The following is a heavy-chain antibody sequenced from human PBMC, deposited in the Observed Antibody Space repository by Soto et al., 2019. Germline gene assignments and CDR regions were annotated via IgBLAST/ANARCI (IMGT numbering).Heavy chain of an antibody. CDR2: INPNSGGT. CDR1: GYTFTGYY. V-gene: IGHV1-2*02. Sequence: ASVKVSCKASGYTFTGYYMHWVRQAPGQGLEWMGWINPNSGGTNYAQKFQGGVTMTRDTSISTAYMELSRLRSDDTAVYYCARVGLRHDAFDIWGQGTMVTVSS. D-gene: IGHD5-12*01. J-gene: IGHJ3*02. CDR3: ARVGLRHDAFDI.